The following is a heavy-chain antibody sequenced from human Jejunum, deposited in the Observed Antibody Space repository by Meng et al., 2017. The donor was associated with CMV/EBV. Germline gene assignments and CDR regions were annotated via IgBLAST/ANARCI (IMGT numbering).Heavy chain of an antibody. D-gene: IGHD3-22*01. CDR2: INTDGSST. Sequence: SFWMHWVRQAPGKGLVWVSRINTDGSSTSYADSVKGRFNISRDNAKNTLYLQMNSLRAEDTAVYYCARGAYLYYDTSGYKPPHDYWGHGTLVTVSS. J-gene: IGHJ4*01. CDR3: ARGAYLYYDTSGYKPPHDY. V-gene: IGHV3-74*01. CDR1: SFW.